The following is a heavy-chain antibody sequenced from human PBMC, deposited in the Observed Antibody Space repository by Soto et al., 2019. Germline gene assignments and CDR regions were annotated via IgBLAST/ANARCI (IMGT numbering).Heavy chain of an antibody. D-gene: IGHD2-15*01. Sequence: AASVKVSCKVSGYTLTELSMHWVRQAPGKGLEWMGGFDPEDGETIYAQKFQGRVTMTEDTSTDTAYMELSSLRSEDTAVYYCATDLAADYYYYGMDVWGQGTTVTVSS. J-gene: IGHJ6*02. V-gene: IGHV1-24*01. CDR3: ATDLAADYYYYGMDV. CDR1: GYTLTELS. CDR2: FDPEDGET.